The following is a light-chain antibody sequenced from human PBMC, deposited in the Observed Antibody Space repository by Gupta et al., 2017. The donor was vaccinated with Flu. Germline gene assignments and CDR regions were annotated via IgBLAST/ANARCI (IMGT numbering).Light chain of an antibody. V-gene: IGKV1-5*03. CDR3: QQYNSYSSLT. J-gene: IGKJ4*01. CDR2: KAS. CDR1: QSISSW. Sequence: DIQMTQSPSTLSASVGDRVTITCRASQSISSWLAWYQQKPGKAPKLLFYKASSLESGVPSRFSGSGSGTEFTLTISSLQPDDFATYYCQQYNSYSSLTFGGGTKVEIK.